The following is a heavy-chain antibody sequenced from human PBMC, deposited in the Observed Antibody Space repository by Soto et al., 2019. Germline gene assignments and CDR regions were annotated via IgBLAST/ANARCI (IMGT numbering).Heavy chain of an antibody. CDR3: AKKVNSGPGSQYFDY. CDR1: GYTFTTYT. CDR2: INPVNGNT. D-gene: IGHD3-10*01. V-gene: IGHV1-3*01. J-gene: IGHJ4*02. Sequence: ASVKVSCKASGYTFTTYTMNWVRQAPGQRLEWMGWINPVNGNTKSSQKFQDRVIITRDTSASTAYMELRSLRSEDTAIYYCAKKVNSGPGSQYFDYWGQGTLVTVSS.